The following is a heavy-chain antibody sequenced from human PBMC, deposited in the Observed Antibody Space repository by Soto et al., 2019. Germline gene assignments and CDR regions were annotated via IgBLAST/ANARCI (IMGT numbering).Heavy chain of an antibody. CDR2: ISSSSSYI. Sequence: GGSLRLSCAASGFTFSSYSMNWVRQAPGKGLEWVSSISSSSSYIYYADSVEGRFTISRDNAKNSLYLQMNSLRAEDTAVYYCARDRVTVTGDYYYMDVWGKGTTVTVSS. V-gene: IGHV3-21*01. CDR1: GFTFSSYS. J-gene: IGHJ6*03. CDR3: ARDRVTVTGDYYYMDV. D-gene: IGHD4-4*01.